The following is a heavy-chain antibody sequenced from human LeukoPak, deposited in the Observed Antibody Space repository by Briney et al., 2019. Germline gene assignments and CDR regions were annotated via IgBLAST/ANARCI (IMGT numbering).Heavy chain of an antibody. J-gene: IGHJ4*02. Sequence: GGSLRLSCAASGFTFSSYAMSWVRQAPGKGLEWVSAISGSGGSTYYADSVKGRFTISRDNSKNTLYLQMNSLRAEDTAVYHCAKGLTPYGSGSYYPNYFDYWGQGTLVTVSS. V-gene: IGHV3-23*01. D-gene: IGHD3-10*01. CDR2: ISGSGGST. CDR1: GFTFSSYA. CDR3: AKGLTPYGSGSYYPNYFDY.